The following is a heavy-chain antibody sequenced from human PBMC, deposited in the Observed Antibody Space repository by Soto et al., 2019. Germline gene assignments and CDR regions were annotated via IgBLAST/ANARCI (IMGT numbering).Heavy chain of an antibody. CDR1: GGTFSSYA. Sequence: QVQLVQSGAEVKKPGSSVKVSCKASGGTFSSYAISWVRQAPGQGLAWMGGIIPIFGTANYAQKFQGRVTITADKSTSTAYMEVSSLRSEDTAVYYCARDRGDSSSAHYYYYGMDVWGQGTTVTVSS. CDR3: ARDRGDSSSAHYYYYGMDV. V-gene: IGHV1-69*06. CDR2: IIPIFGTA. J-gene: IGHJ6*02. D-gene: IGHD6-13*01.